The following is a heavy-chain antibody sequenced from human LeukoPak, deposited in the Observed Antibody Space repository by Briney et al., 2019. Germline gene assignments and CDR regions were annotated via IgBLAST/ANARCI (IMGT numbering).Heavy chain of an antibody. J-gene: IGHJ6*02. Sequence: RASVKVSCTASGYTFTSYYIHWVRQAPGQGLEWMGIINPSGGTTTYAQKFQGRVTMTRDTSTSTVYMDLSSLRSQDTAVYYCARADITYVMDVWGRGTTVTVSS. CDR2: INPSGGTT. CDR3: ARADITYVMDV. CDR1: GYTFTSYY. V-gene: IGHV1-46*01. D-gene: IGHD2-15*01.